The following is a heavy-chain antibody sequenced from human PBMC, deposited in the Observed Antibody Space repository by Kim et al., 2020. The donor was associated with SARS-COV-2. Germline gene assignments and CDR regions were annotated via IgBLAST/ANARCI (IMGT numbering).Heavy chain of an antibody. V-gene: IGHV3-30*04. CDR2: ISYDASRR. Sequence: GGSLRLSCAASGFTFSSYAMHWVRQAPGKGLEWLSVISYDASRRDYAVSVRGRFIISRDNSKNTVFLQMNSLRSDDTALYYCARRHVGIVATDDALDIWGQGSLVTVSS. CDR1: GFTFSSYA. D-gene: IGHD5-12*01. J-gene: IGHJ3*02. CDR3: ARRHVGIVATDDALDI.